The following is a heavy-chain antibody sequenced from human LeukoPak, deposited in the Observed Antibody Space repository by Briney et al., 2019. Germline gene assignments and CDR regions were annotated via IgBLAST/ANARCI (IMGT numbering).Heavy chain of an antibody. D-gene: IGHD2-2*02. J-gene: IGHJ6*03. CDR2: ISPKSGGT. CDR3: ARAGCSSTSCYNYYYYMDV. CDR1: GYTFTGYY. Sequence: ASVKVSCKASGYTFTGYYMQWVRQAPGQGLEWMGWISPKSGGTNYAQKFQGRVTMTRDTPISTAYMELSRLRSDDTAVYYCARAGCSSTSCYNYYYYMDVWGKGTTVTVSS. V-gene: IGHV1-2*02.